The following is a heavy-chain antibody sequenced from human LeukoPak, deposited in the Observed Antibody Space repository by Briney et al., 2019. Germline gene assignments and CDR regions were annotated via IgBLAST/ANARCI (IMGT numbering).Heavy chain of an antibody. CDR1: GGTFSSYA. CDR2: IIPILGIA. D-gene: IGHD1-26*01. CDR3: ATSIVGATTCDY. J-gene: IGHJ4*02. V-gene: IGHV1-69*04. Sequence: GASVKVSCKASGGTFSSYAISWVRQAPGQGLEWMGRIIPILGIANYAQKFQGRVTITADKSTSTAYMELSSLRSEDTAVYYCATSIVGATTCDYWGQGTLVTVSS.